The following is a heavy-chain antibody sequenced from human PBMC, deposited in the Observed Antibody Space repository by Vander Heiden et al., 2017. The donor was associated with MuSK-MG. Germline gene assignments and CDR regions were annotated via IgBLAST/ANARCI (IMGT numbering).Heavy chain of an antibody. D-gene: IGHD3-22*01. CDR2: INHSGST. J-gene: IGHJ4*02. CDR1: GGSFSGYY. Sequence: QVQLPQWGAGLFTPSENLSLTCPVYGGSFSGYYWSWIRQPPGKGLEWIGEINHSGSTNYNPSLKSRVTISVDTSKNQFSLKLSSVTAADTAVYYCARGLYDNDYWGQGTLVTVSS. CDR3: ARGLYDNDY. V-gene: IGHV4-34*01.